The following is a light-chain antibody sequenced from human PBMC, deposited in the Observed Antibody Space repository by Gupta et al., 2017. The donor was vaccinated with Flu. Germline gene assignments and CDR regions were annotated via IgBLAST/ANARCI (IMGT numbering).Light chain of an antibody. CDR1: QSVSSNY. CDR3: QQYCSSPRT. V-gene: IGKV3-20*01. Sequence: EIVLTQSPGTLSVSPGERVTLSCWASQSVSSNYLAWYQQKAGQAPRLLIYAASSRATGIPDRFSGSGSGTDFTLTISKLEPEDFAVYYCQQYCSSPRTFGHGTKVDIK. CDR2: AAS. J-gene: IGKJ3*01.